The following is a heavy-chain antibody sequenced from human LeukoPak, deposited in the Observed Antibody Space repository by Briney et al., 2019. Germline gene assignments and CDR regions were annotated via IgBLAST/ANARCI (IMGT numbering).Heavy chain of an antibody. Sequence: GGSLRLSCAASGITFSNAWMTWVRQAPGKGLEWVGRIYRSSNGETTDYGAPVKGRFTMSRDDSKNTLYLQMNSLKTEDTAVYFCTHYSSGSCPFWGQGKLVTVSS. D-gene: IGHD6-19*01. CDR2: IYRSSNGETT. J-gene: IGHJ4*02. CDR3: THYSSGSCPF. CDR1: GITFSNAW. V-gene: IGHV3-15*01.